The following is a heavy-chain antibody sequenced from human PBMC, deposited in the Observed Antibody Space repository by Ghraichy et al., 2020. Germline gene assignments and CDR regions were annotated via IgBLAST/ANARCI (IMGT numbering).Heavy chain of an antibody. J-gene: IGHJ6*02. CDR2: ISAYNGNT. CDR1: GYTFTSYG. D-gene: IGHD3-9*01. CDR3: ARDRREEILTGYYYYYYGMDV. V-gene: IGHV1-18*01. Sequence: ASVKVSCKASGYTFTSYGISWVRQAPGQGLEWMGWISAYNGNTNYAQKLQGRVTMTTDTSTSTAYMELRSLRSDDTAVYYCARDRREEILTGYYYYYYGMDVWGQGTTVTVSS.